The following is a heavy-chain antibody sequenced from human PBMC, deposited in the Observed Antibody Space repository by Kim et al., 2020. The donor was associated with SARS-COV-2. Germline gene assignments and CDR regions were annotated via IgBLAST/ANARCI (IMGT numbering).Heavy chain of an antibody. CDR1: GYTFTNYW. D-gene: IGHD3-22*01. Sequence: GESLKISCKGSGYTFTNYWITWVRQMPGKGLEWMGRIDPSDSYTNYSPSFQGHVTISADKSISTAYLQWSSLKASDTAIYYCARHMSGGYYYSLYYGLDVWGQGTTVTVSS. V-gene: IGHV5-10-1*01. J-gene: IGHJ6*02. CDR2: IDPSDSYT. CDR3: ARHMSGGYYYSLYYGLDV.